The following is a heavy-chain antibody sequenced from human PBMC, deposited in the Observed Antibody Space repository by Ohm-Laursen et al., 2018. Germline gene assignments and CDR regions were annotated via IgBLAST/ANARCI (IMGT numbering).Heavy chain of an antibody. CDR1: GGSVSSGSYY. V-gene: IGHV4-61*01. CDR3: ARGGSGHYSRTFDY. CDR2: IYYSGST. Sequence: SDTLSLTCAVSGGSVSSGSYYWYWIRQPPGKGLEWIGYIYYSGSTNYNPSLKSRVTISVDMSKNQFSLKLNSVTAADTAVYYCARGGSGHYSRTFDYWGQGTLVTVSS. J-gene: IGHJ4*02. D-gene: IGHD3-22*01.